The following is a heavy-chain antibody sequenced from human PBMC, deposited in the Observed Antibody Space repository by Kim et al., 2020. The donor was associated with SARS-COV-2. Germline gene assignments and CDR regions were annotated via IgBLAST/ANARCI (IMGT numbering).Heavy chain of an antibody. CDR3: AICAGYDIRYYYYGMDV. CDR2: INPSGGST. V-gene: IGHV1-46*01. J-gene: IGHJ6*02. D-gene: IGHD3-9*01. Sequence: ASVKVSCKASGYTFTSYYMHWVRQAPGQGLEWMGIINPSGGSTSYAQKFQGRVTMTRDTSTSTVYMELSSLRSEDTAVYYCAICAGYDIRYYYYGMDVWGQGTTVTVSS. CDR1: GYTFTSYY.